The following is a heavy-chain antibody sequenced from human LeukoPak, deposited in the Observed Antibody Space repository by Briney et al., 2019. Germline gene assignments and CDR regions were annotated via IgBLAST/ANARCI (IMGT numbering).Heavy chain of an antibody. J-gene: IGHJ4*02. D-gene: IGHD2-2*01. V-gene: IGHV4-59*12. CDR2: IYYSGST. CDR1: GGSISTYY. Sequence: PSETLSLTCTVSGGSISTYYWNWIRLPPGKGLEWIGYIYYSGSTNYNPSLKSRVTISVDTSKNQFSLKLSSVTAADTAVYYCASLHFSSAARGYWGQGTLVTVSS. CDR3: ASLHFSSAARGY.